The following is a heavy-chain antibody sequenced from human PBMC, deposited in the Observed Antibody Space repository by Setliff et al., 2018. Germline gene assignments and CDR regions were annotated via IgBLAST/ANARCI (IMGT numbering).Heavy chain of an antibody. D-gene: IGHD3-16*01. CDR1: GGSLSGYY. Sequence: SETLSLTCAVYGGSLSGYYWSWIRQPPGKGLEWIGEINHSGSTNYNPSLKSRVTISVDTSKNHFSLKLSSVTAADTAVYYCARDAGGNISNAVFDYWGQGTLVTVSS. V-gene: IGHV4-34*01. J-gene: IGHJ4*02. CDR2: INHSGST. CDR3: ARDAGGNISNAVFDY.